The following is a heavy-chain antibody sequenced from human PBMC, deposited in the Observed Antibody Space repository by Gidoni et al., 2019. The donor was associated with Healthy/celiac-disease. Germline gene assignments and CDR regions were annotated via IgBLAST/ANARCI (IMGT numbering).Heavy chain of an antibody. J-gene: IGHJ4*02. CDR1: GGSISSYY. CDR2: ISYGGST. CDR3: ARGVYDFWSGYRFDY. D-gene: IGHD3-3*01. V-gene: IGHV4-59*01. Sequence: QVQLQESGPGLVKPSETLSLTCTVSGGSISSYYWSWIRQPPGKGLEWIGYISYGGSTNYNPSLKSRVTISVDTSKNQFSLLLSSVTAADTAVYYCARGVYDFWSGYRFDYWGQGTLVTVSS.